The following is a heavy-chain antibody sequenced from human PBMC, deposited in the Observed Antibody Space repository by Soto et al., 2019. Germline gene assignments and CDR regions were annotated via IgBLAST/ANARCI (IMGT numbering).Heavy chain of an antibody. D-gene: IGHD3-22*01. V-gene: IGHV4-31*03. CDR2: IYYSGST. Sequence: QVQLQESGPGLVKPSQTLSLTCIVSGGSISSGGYYWSWIRQHPGKGLEWIGYIYYSGSTYYNPSLKSRITISADTSKNQFSLKLTSVTAADTALYYCARDRGGYGHFDNWGQGTLVTVSS. J-gene: IGHJ4*02. CDR3: ARDRGGYGHFDN. CDR1: GGSISSGGYY.